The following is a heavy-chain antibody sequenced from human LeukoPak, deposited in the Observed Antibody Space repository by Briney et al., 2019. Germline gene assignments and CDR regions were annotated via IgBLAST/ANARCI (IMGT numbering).Heavy chain of an antibody. V-gene: IGHV4-4*09. CDR2: IYTSGST. CDR3: ARTYHSSSWFPFDY. Sequence: SETLSLTCTVSGGSISSYYWSWIRQPPGKGLEGIGYIYTSGSTNYNPSLKSRVTISVDTSKNQFSLKLSSVTAADTAVYYCARTYHSSSWFPFDYWGQGTLVTVSS. D-gene: IGHD6-13*01. J-gene: IGHJ4*02. CDR1: GGSISSYY.